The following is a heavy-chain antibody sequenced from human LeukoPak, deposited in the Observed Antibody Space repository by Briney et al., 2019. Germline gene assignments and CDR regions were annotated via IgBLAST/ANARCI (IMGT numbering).Heavy chain of an antibody. Sequence: GRSLRLSCAASGFTFSSYGMHWVRQAPGKGLEWVAVISYDGSNKYYADSVKGRFTISRDNSKNTLYLQMNSLRAEDTAVYYCAKVWDSSGGDYYYYGMDVWGQGTTVTVSS. J-gene: IGHJ6*02. CDR1: GFTFSSYG. CDR2: ISYDGSNK. V-gene: IGHV3-30*18. D-gene: IGHD6-19*01. CDR3: AKVWDSSGGDYYYYGMDV.